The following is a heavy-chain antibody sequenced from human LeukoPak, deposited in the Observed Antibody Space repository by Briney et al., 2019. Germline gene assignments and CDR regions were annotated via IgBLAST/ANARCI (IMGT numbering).Heavy chain of an antibody. Sequence: GGSLRLSCVGSGFTFSAYWMSWVRQGPGKGLDWVASINPDGGATRYVDSVRGRFTISRDNAQNSLYLQMNSLSAEDTAVYYCPRLFGGVTTFDNWGQGSLVTVSS. D-gene: IGHD4-17*01. CDR2: INPDGGAT. CDR1: GFTFSAYW. CDR3: PRLFGGVTTFDN. V-gene: IGHV3-7*01. J-gene: IGHJ4*02.